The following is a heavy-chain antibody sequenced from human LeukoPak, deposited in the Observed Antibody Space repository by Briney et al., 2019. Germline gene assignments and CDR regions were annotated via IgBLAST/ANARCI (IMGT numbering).Heavy chain of an antibody. CDR2: MNPNSGNT. CDR3: ARPVGASEGDAFDI. Sequence: ASVKVSCKASGYTFTSYDINWVRQATGQGLEWMGWMNPNSGNTGYAQKFQGRVTMTRNTSISTAYMELSSLRSEDTAVYYCARPVGASEGDAFDIWGQGTMVTVSS. V-gene: IGHV1-8*01. J-gene: IGHJ3*02. CDR1: GYTFTSYD. D-gene: IGHD1-26*01.